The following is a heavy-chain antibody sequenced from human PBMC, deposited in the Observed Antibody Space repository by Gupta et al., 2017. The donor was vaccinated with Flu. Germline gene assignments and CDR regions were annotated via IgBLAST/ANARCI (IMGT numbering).Heavy chain of an antibody. CDR1: VHMFSRYS. Sequence: QVHLVQSGAEAKKPEASGKASCTAPVHMFSRYSMYCVLQAPGNRLEWMGRINAADGDTRYSQKFQGRITVTTDTSASTAYMELTSLRSEDTAVYYCARGAAYCSNGVCSWGYYFQDWGQGTLVTVSS. D-gene: IGHD2-8*01. CDR3: ARGAAYCSNGVCSWGYYFQD. V-gene: IGHV1-3*01. J-gene: IGHJ4*02. CDR2: INAADGDT.